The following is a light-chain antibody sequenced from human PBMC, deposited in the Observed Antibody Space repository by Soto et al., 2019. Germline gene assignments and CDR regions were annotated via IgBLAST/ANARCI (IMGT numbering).Light chain of an antibody. CDR2: AAS. V-gene: IGKV1-39*01. CDR1: QSISSY. J-gene: IGKJ5*01. Sequence: DIQMTQSPSSLSASVGDRVTITCRASQSISSYLNCYQQKPGKAPXLLIYAASSLQSGVPSRFSGSGSGTDFTLTISSLQPEDFATYYCQQSYSTPITFGQGTRLEIK. CDR3: QQSYSTPIT.